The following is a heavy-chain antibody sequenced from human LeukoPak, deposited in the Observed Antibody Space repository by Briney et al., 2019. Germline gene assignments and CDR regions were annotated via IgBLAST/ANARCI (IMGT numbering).Heavy chain of an antibody. CDR1: GYSFTTYW. Sequence: GESLKISCKGSGYSFTTYWIGWVRQMPGRGLEWMGTIYPGDSDTRYSPSFQGQVTISADKSTRVAYLQWISLKATHAAIYYCAGRIAYMEYFDLWGRGTLVTVSS. CDR3: AGRIAYMEYFDL. CDR2: IYPGDSDT. V-gene: IGHV5-51*01. J-gene: IGHJ2*01. D-gene: IGHD3-16*01.